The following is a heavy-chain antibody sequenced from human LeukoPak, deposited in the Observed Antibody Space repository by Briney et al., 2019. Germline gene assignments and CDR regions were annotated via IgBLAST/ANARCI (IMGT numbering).Heavy chain of an antibody. CDR2: IDTFGIT. D-gene: IGHD3-10*01. Sequence: GGALRLSCAAFGFSLNNNYMNWVRQSPGKGLEWVSYIDTFGITYYADSVTGRFTMSRHSSTNTLYLQMNSLRADDTAVYYCAGGPYYGTGSRPGYLSYWGRGTLVTVSS. CDR3: AGGPYYGTGSRPGYLSY. J-gene: IGHJ4*02. CDR1: GFSLNNNY. V-gene: IGHV3-53*01.